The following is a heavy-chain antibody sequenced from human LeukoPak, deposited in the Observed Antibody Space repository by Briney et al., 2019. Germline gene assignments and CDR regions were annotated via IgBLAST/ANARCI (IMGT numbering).Heavy chain of an antibody. CDR3: AKDRAPLTYYDILTGYYPSDY. Sequence: GGSLRLSCAASGFTFSSYAMSWVRQAPGKGLEWVSAISGSGGSTYYADSVKGRFTISRDNSENTLYLQMNSLRAEDTAVYYCAKDRAPLTYYDILTGYYPSDYWGQGTLVTVSS. J-gene: IGHJ4*02. V-gene: IGHV3-23*01. CDR2: ISGSGGST. CDR1: GFTFSSYA. D-gene: IGHD3-9*01.